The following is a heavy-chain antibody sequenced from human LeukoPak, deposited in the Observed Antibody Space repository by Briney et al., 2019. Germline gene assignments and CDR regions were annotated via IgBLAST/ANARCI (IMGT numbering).Heavy chain of an antibody. Sequence: GASVRVSFKASGYTFTNYGISWIRQAPGQGLEWMGWISAYHGSTNYAQKLLGRVTMTRDTSTNTAYMDLTSLSSDDTAVYYCARAVTIFVNHASGSGAYHYYMDVWGKGTTVTISS. J-gene: IGHJ6*03. CDR2: ISAYHGST. CDR1: GYTFTNYG. D-gene: IGHD3-10*01. V-gene: IGHV1-18*01. CDR3: ARAVTIFVNHASGSGAYHYYMDV.